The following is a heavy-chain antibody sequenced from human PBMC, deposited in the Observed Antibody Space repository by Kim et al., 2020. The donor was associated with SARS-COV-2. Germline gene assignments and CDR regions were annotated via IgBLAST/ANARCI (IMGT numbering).Heavy chain of an antibody. D-gene: IGHD5-12*01. Sequence: ASGKGRYTICRDNAKNPLYLQMNSLRAEDTAVYYCARDGYNYVGTYYFDYWGQGTLVTVSS. CDR3: ARDGYNYVGTYYFDY. V-gene: IGHV3-21*01. J-gene: IGHJ4*02.